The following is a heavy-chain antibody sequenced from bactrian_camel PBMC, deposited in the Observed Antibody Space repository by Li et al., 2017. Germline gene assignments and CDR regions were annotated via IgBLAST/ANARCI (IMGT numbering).Heavy chain of an antibody. CDR3: AARRPPPWWELDLVRQYEY. Sequence: VQLVESGGGSVQAGGSLRLSCAAASGWPHTSIIIGWFRQAPGKQREGIAGIWIGRDTTMYADSVKGRFTIYRDSVQSTVYLQMNSLKPEDTGVYFCAARRPPPWWELDLVRQYEYWGQGTQVTVS. CDR1: GWPHTSII. CDR2: IWIGRDTT. J-gene: IGHJ4*01. D-gene: IGHD7*01. V-gene: IGHV3-3*01.